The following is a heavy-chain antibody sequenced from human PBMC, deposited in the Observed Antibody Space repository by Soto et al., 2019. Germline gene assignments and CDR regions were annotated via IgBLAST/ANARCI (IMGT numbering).Heavy chain of an antibody. V-gene: IGHV4-4*07. CDR3: ARADYEILTFSYAMDV. CDR2: VSTNGAT. CDR1: DDFISSYY. J-gene: IGHJ6*02. D-gene: IGHD3-9*01. Sequence: SETLSLTCTVSDDFISSYYWNWIRQPAGKGLEWIGRVSTNGATNYNPSLESRVTMSVDTSKNQFSLKLTSVTAADTAVYLCARADYEILTFSYAMDVWGQWTTVTVSS.